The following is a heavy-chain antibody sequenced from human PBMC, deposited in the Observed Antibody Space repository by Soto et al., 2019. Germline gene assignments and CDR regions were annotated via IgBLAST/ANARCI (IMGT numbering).Heavy chain of an antibody. Sequence: GGSLRLSCAASGFAFGGYGMHWVRQAPGKGLEWAAFIWHDASNKYYADSVMGRFTISRDNSRNTLYLQMNSLRSEDTAVYYCARDRGSGTSLIWFDPWGQGTLVTVSS. CDR3: ARDRGSGTSLIWFDP. CDR1: GFAFGGYG. CDR2: IWHDASNK. V-gene: IGHV3-33*01. D-gene: IGHD3-10*01. J-gene: IGHJ5*02.